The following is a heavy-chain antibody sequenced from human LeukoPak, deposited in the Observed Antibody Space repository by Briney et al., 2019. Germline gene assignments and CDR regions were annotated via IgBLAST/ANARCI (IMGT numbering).Heavy chain of an antibody. CDR1: GYTFTGYY. Sequence: GASVKVSCKASGYTFTGYYMHWVRQAPGQGLEWMGWIYPNSGGTNYAQKFQGRVTMTRDTSISTAYMELSRLRSDDTAVYYCARAAAGTMQGYYYYGMDVWGQGTTVTVSS. CDR3: ARAAAGTMQGYYYYGMDV. D-gene: IGHD6-13*01. J-gene: IGHJ6*02. V-gene: IGHV1-2*02. CDR2: IYPNSGGT.